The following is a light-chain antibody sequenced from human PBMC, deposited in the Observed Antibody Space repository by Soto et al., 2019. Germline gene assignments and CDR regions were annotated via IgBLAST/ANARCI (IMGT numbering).Light chain of an antibody. J-gene: IGLJ1*01. V-gene: IGLV2-14*03. CDR3: SSYTSSSLHV. Sequence: QSALTQPASVSGSPGQSITISCTGTSSDVGGYNYVSWYQQHPAKAPKLMIYDVSNRPSGVSNRFSGSKSGNTASLTISGLQAEDEADYYCSSYTSSSLHVFGTGTKLTVL. CDR1: SSDVGGYNY. CDR2: DVS.